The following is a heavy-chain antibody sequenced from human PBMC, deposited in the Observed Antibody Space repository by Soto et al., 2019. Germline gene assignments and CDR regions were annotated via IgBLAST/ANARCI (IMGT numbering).Heavy chain of an antibody. CDR3: ARVDYYGSGSYYTGRDYYYYGMDV. Sequence: GGSLRLSCAASGFTFSSYGMHWVRQAPGKGLEWVAVIWYDGSNKYYADSVKGRFTISRDNSKNTLYLQMNSLRAEDTAVYYCARVDYYGSGSYYTGRDYYYYGMDVWGQGTTVTVSS. CDR2: IWYDGSNK. J-gene: IGHJ6*02. D-gene: IGHD3-10*01. V-gene: IGHV3-33*01. CDR1: GFTFSSYG.